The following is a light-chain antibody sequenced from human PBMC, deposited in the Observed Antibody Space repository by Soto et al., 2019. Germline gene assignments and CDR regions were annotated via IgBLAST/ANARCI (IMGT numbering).Light chain of an antibody. CDR2: GAS. CDR3: LQYGIPGT. CDR1: QSVSTNY. J-gene: IGKJ1*01. V-gene: IGKV3-20*01. Sequence: SPGTLYLSQGKGATLCCRASQSVSTNYLAWYQQKPGQAPRLLIYGASNRATGIPDMFSGSGSGTDFTLTISRLAAEDLAVYSRLQYGIPGTFAQGTKV.